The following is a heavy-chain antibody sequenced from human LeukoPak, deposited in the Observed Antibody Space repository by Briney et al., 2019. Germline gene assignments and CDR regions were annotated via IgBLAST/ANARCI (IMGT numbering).Heavy chain of an antibody. CDR3: AKNTGSSPWFDP. CDR2: VYYIGTT. Sequence: PSQTLSLTCIVSGGSVSSPDSYWSWIRQPPGKGLEWIGNVYYIGTTSYNSSLKSRVTISVDTSKNQFSLEVTSVTAADTAVYYCAKNTGSSPWFDPWGQGTLVTVSS. V-gene: IGHV4-61*08. D-gene: IGHD3-10*01. CDR1: GGSVSSPDSY. J-gene: IGHJ5*02.